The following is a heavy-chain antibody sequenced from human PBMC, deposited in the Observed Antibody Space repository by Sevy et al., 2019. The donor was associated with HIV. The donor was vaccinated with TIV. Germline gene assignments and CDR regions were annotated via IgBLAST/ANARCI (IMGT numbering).Heavy chain of an antibody. CDR1: GFTFSSYA. CDR2: ISYDGSNK. D-gene: IGHD3-10*01. V-gene: IGHV3-30*04. Sequence: GGSLRLSCAASGFTFSSYAMHWVRQAPGKGLEWVAVISYDGSNKYYADSVKGRFTISRDNSKNTLYLQMNSLRAEDTAVYYCARDTFTMVRGVMAPYNWFDPWGQGTLVTVSS. J-gene: IGHJ5*02. CDR3: ARDTFTMVRGVMAPYNWFDP.